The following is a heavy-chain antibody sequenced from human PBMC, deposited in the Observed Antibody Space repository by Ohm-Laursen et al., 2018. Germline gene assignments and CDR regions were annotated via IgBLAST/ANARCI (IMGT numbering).Heavy chain of an antibody. V-gene: IGHV4-59*11. CDR1: GGSMRRQY. Sequence: SRTLSLTCTVSGGSMRRQYWSWIRQPPGKGLEWIGYVYHFGDTNYNPSLKSRVSLTVDTSKNQFSMTLSSVTAADTAVYYCARKSPYWYFDLWGRGTLVSVSS. CDR3: ARKSPYWYFDL. J-gene: IGHJ2*01. CDR2: VYHFGDT.